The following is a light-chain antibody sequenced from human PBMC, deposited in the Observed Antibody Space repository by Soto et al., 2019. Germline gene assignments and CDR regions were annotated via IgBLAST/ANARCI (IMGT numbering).Light chain of an antibody. Sequence: QSALTQPPSVSAAPGRRVTISCSGSSSNIGNNYLSWYQQLPGTAPRLLIYENNMRPSGIPDRFSGSKSATSATLGITGLQTGDEAIYYCGTWDNSLSAVVFGGGTKLTVL. CDR3: GTWDNSLSAVV. CDR2: ENN. J-gene: IGLJ2*01. CDR1: SSNIGNNY. V-gene: IGLV1-51*02.